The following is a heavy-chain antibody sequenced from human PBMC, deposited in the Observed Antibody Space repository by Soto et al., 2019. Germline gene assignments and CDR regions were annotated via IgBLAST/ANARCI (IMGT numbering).Heavy chain of an antibody. D-gene: IGHD3-3*01. J-gene: IGHJ6*02. CDR3: AKAAFSYYDFWSGPFFGMDV. CDR1: GFAFSANS. Sequence: GGSLRLSCAASGFAFSANSMNWVRQAPGKGLEWVSYISPGSNTIYYADSVKGRFTISRDDAKKTLYLQMNSLRVEDTAVYYCAKAAFSYYDFWSGPFFGMDVWGQGTTVTVS. CDR2: ISPGSNTI. V-gene: IGHV3-48*01.